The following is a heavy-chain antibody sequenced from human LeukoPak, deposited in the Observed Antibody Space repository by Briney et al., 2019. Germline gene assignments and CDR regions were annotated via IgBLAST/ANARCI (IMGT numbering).Heavy chain of an antibody. CDR2: INTDGSST. D-gene: IGHD3-10*01. CDR3: ARAPGSISIY. J-gene: IGHJ4*02. CDR1: GFTFSSYW. V-gene: IGHV3-74*01. Sequence: GGSLRLSCAASGFTFSSYWMHWVRHAPGKGLVWVSRINTDGSSTGYADSVKGRFTISRDDAKSTLYLQMNSLRAEDTVVYYCARAPGSISIYWGQGTLVTVSS.